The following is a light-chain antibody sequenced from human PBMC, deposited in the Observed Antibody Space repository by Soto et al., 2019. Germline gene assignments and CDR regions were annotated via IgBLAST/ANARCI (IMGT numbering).Light chain of an antibody. CDR3: QQSYSRVT. CDR2: AAS. CDR1: QSISNY. J-gene: IGKJ1*01. V-gene: IGKV1-39*01. Sequence: DIQMTQSPSSLCASVGDGVTITCRASQSISNYVSWYQQKAGKAPKPLIYAASRLQSGVPSRFSGSRYGTDFTLTISSLQTEDFATYYCQQSYSRVTFGKGTKVDI.